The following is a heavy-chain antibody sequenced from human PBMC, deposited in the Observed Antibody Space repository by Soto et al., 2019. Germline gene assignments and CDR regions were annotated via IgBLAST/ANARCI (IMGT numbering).Heavy chain of an antibody. J-gene: IGHJ6*02. Sequence: EMQLLDSGGGLVQPGGSLRLSCRVFGFTFSSYALSWVRQAPGKGLEWVSDISGSGGSTYYADSVTGRFTISRDNSKNKVYLQIDSLGPEDTAVYYCAKVGVRGVPSYFSMDVWGQGTTVTVSS. CDR1: GFTFSSYA. D-gene: IGHD3-10*01. CDR3: AKVGVRGVPSYFSMDV. V-gene: IGHV3-23*01. CDR2: ISGSGGST.